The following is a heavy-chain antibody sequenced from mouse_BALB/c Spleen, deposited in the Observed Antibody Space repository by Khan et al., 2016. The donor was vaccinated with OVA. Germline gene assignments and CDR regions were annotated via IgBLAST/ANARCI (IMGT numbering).Heavy chain of an antibody. D-gene: IGHD1-1*01. CDR1: GFSLTSYG. J-gene: IGHJ3*01. Sequence: VQLKQSGPGLVAPSQSLSITCTVSGFSLTSYGVGWVRQPPGKGLEWLGVIWGDGSTNYHSALISRLNINKDNYKSKVFLKLNSLQTDDTATYYGACYYYGRAGCAYWGQGTLVTVSA. CDR3: ACYYYGRAGCAY. CDR2: IWGDGST. V-gene: IGHV2-3*01.